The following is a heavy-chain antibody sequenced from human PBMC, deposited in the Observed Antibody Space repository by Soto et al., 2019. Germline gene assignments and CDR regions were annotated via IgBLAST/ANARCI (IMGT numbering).Heavy chain of an antibody. V-gene: IGHV1-69*02. D-gene: IGHD4-17*01. CDR1: GGTFSSYT. CDR2: IIPILGIA. CDR3: ARLRDYGNWFDP. Sequence: GASVKVSCKASGGTFSSYTISWVRQAPGQGLEWMGRIIPILGIANYAQKFQGRVTITADKSTSTAYMELSSLRSEDTAVYYCARLRDYGNWFDPWGQGTLVTVSS. J-gene: IGHJ5*02.